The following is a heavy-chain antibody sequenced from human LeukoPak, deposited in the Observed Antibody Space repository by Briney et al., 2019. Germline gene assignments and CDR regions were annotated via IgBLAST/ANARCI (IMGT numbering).Heavy chain of an antibody. CDR2: ISGSGVLT. CDR3: AKRFLPGGYYFDY. J-gene: IGHJ4*02. V-gene: IGHV3-23*01. D-gene: IGHD3-9*01. CDR1: GCTFISNA. Sequence: PGGSLRRSCAASGCTFISNAMSWFRQAPGKGLEWVSAISGSGVLTFYADSVRGRFTISRDIFKNPLYLQINSLGAEDTDVYYCAKRFLPGGYYFDYWGQGTLVTVSS.